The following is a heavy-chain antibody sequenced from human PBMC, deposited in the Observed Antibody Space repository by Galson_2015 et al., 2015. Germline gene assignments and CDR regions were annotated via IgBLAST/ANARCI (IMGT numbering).Heavy chain of an antibody. V-gene: IGHV4-59*01. CDR3: AHTEKWLAFDY. Sequence: ETLSLPCTVSGASISSFYWSWFRPPPGKGLEWIGNFYHSGTTNYNPSLKSRVTISVDTSKNQFSMELNSVTAADTAVYYCAHTEKWLAFDYWGRGTLVTVSS. J-gene: IGHJ4*02. CDR1: GASISSFY. D-gene: IGHD6-19*01. CDR2: FYHSGTT.